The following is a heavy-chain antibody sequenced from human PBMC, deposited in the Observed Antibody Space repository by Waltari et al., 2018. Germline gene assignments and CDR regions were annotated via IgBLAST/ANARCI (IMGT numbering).Heavy chain of an antibody. J-gene: IGHJ4*02. CDR3: ARSKFGSSFDS. CDR1: GDSITRYS. CDR2: IDTTGTT. Sequence: QVQLQESGPGLLKPSETLSLTCTVSGDSITRYSWSWIRQSPGKGLEWIGYIDTTGTTYSNPSLQRQVSISRDTSRNQFSLQVTSVTAADTAVYYCARSKFGSSFDSWGQGTLVTVS. V-gene: IGHV4-4*09. D-gene: IGHD3-16*01.